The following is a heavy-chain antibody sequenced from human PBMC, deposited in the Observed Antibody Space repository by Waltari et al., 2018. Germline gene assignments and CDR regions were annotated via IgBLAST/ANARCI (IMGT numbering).Heavy chain of an antibody. CDR1: GFTFSGQY. V-gene: IGHV3-72*01. CDR3: ASLSSGWS. D-gene: IGHD6-19*01. Sequence: EVQLVESGGGLVQPGGSLRLSCAGSGFTFSGQYMDWVRRAPGKGLEWVGRNRKKAHSYTTEYAASVKGRFTISRDESKNSMYLQMNSLNTEDTAVYYCASLSSGWSWGQGTLVTVSS. J-gene: IGHJ5*02. CDR2: NRKKAHSYTT.